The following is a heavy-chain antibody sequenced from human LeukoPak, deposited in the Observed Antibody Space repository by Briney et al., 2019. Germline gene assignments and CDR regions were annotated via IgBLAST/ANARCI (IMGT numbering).Heavy chain of an antibody. CDR1: GFTLSSYT. Sequence: PGGSLRLSCAGTGFTLSSYTLQCVRQAPGKALEYGSTYSRDVRDRYYADSVKGRCTISREKSKNTTYLQMGSLRPEDKAGYYCRGVGANKEDWGKGTLVTVS. CDR3: RGVGANKED. CDR2: YSRDVRDR. V-gene: IGHV3-64*02. D-gene: IGHD1-26*01. J-gene: IGHJ4*02.